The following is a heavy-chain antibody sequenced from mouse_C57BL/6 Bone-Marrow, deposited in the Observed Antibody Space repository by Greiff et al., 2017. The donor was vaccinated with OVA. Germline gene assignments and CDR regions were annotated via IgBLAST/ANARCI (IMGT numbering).Heavy chain of an antibody. CDR2: ISYSGST. V-gene: IGHV3-8*01. CDR3: ARSYYYGSSYDDGYWYFDV. J-gene: IGHJ1*03. CDR1: GYSITSDY. D-gene: IGHD1-1*01. Sequence: VQLKESGPGLAKPSQTLSLTCSVTGYSITSDYWNWIRKFPGNKLEYMGYISYSGSTYYNPSLKSRISITRDTSKNQYYLQLNSVTTEDTATYYCARSYYYGSSYDDGYWYFDVWGTGTTVTVSS.